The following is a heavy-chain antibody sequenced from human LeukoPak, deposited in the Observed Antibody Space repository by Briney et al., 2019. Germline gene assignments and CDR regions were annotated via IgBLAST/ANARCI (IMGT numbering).Heavy chain of an antibody. D-gene: IGHD5-12*01. Sequence: GGSLRLSCAASGFTSTNYAMNWVRQAPGKGLEWVSVLIGSSGSTDYADSVKGRFTISRDNSKNTLFLQMNSLRAEDTAIYYSAKGAYDYIEMGYFDSWGQGTLVTVSS. CDR1: GFTSTNYA. CDR3: AKGAYDYIEMGYFDS. V-gene: IGHV3-23*01. CDR2: LIGSSGST. J-gene: IGHJ4*02.